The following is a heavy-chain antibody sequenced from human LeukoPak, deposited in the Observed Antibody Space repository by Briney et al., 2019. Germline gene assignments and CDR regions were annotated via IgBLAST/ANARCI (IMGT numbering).Heavy chain of an antibody. V-gene: IGHV1-69*04. D-gene: IGHD5-18*01. Sequence: GASVKVSCKASGGTFSSYAISWVRQAPGQGLEWMGRIIPILGIANYAQKFQGRVTITADKSTSTAYMELSSLRSEDTAVYYCARVGDTAMVTMYYFDYWGQGTLVTVSS. J-gene: IGHJ4*02. CDR2: IIPILGIA. CDR1: GGTFSSYA. CDR3: ARVGDTAMVTMYYFDY.